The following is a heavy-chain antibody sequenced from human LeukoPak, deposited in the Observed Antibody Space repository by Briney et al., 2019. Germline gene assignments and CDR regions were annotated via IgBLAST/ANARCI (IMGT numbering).Heavy chain of an antibody. CDR3: AVWNGYHDFWSGPFDF. D-gene: IGHD3-3*01. J-gene: IGHJ4*02. V-gene: IGHV1-2*02. CDR1: GYTFTGHY. Sequence: GASVKVSCKASGYTFTGHYIHWVRQAPGQGPEWMGWINPNSGGANYAQNFQGRVTMTTDTSVTTAYMELSSLNSDDTAVYYCAVWNGYHDFWSGPFDFWGQGTRVTVSS. CDR2: INPNSGGA.